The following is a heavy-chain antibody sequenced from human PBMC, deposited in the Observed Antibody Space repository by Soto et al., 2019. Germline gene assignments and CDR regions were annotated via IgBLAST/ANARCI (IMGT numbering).Heavy chain of an antibody. J-gene: IGHJ6*04. Sequence: PVGPMRLSCAVSGFTVSSKYMSRVRKAPGKGLEWVSLIQSGGPTYYADSVKGRFTISRDTSENTVHLQMDSLRAEDTAVYYCARDDVLCDGGRCYGVPLDVLSKGTTVTGSS. CDR3: ARDDVLCDGGRCYGVPLDV. D-gene: IGHD2-15*01. CDR1: GFTVSSKY. V-gene: IGHV3-66*01. CDR2: IQSGGPT.